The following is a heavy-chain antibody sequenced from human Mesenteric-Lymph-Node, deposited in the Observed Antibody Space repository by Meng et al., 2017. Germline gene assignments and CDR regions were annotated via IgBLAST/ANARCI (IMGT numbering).Heavy chain of an antibody. Sequence: GESLKISCGASGFTFRTSWMTWVRQAPGKGLEWVSAISGSGGSTYYADSVKGRFTISRDNSKNTLYLQMNSLRAEDTAVYYCAKGAGTPFDPWGQGTLVTVSS. CDR3: AKGAGTPFDP. CDR1: GFTFRTSW. V-gene: IGHV3-23*01. CDR2: ISGSGGST. J-gene: IGHJ5*02. D-gene: IGHD6-19*01.